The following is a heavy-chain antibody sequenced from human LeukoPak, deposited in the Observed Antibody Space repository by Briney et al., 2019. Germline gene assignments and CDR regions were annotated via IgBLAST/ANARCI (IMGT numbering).Heavy chain of an antibody. J-gene: IGHJ5*02. Sequence: SETLSLTCAVYGGSFSGYYWSWIRQPPGEGLEWIGEINHSGSTNYNPSLKSRVTISVDTSKNQFSLKLSSVTAADTAVYYCARGALTNWRFDPWGQGTLVTVSS. CDR2: INHSGST. CDR1: GGSFSGYY. CDR3: ARGALTNWRFDP. V-gene: IGHV4-34*01. D-gene: IGHD1-20*01.